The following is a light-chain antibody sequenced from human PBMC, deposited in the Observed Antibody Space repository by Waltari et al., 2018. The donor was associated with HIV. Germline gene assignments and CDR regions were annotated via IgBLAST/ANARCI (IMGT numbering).Light chain of an antibody. V-gene: IGLV2-23*02. Sequence: QSALTQPASVSGSPGQSITISCTGTRSDVGGYNLVPCYQQHPGKAPKLRIYEVSKRPSGVSNRFSGSKSGNTASLTISGLQAEDEADYYCCAYAGSTTYVIFGGGTKLTVL. CDR1: RSDVGGYNL. CDR2: EVS. J-gene: IGLJ2*01. CDR3: CAYAGSTTYVI.